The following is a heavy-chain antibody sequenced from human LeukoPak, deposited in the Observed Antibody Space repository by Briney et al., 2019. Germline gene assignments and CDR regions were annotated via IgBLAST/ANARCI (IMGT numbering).Heavy chain of an antibody. J-gene: IGHJ4*02. CDR3: ARDYCSGGSCYTPLDY. D-gene: IGHD2-15*01. CDR2: INPNSGGT. V-gene: IGHV1-2*02. Sequence: ASVKVSCKASGYTFTGYYMHWVRQAPGQGLEWMGWINPNSGGTNYAQKLQGRVTMTRDTSISTAYMELSRLRSDDTAVYYCARDYCSGGSCYTPLDYWGQGTLVTVSS. CDR1: GYTFTGYY.